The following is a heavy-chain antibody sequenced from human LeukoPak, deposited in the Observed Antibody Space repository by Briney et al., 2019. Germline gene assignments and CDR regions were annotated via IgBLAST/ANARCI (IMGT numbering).Heavy chain of an antibody. CDR2: IRPSGST. V-gene: IGHV1-46*01. CDR3: AREGPETYFFDF. D-gene: IGHD5-24*01. CDR1: GYTFTSYY. Sequence: ASVKVSCKASGYTFTSYYIHWVRQAPGQGLEYVGIIRPSGSTAYPQKFQGRVTMTRDTSTSAVYMELSSLTSEDTAVYYCAREGPETYFFDFWGQGTLVTVSS. J-gene: IGHJ4*02.